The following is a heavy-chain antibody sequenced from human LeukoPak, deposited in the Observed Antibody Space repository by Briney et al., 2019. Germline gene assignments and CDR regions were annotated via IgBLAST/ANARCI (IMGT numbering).Heavy chain of an antibody. CDR2: IYSGGSA. Sequence: GGSLRLSCAASGFTVSSNYMTWVRQAPGKGLEWVSLIYSGGSAHYADSVKGRFTISRDNSKNMLYPQMNSLRAEDTAMYYCARVLYGSGSPWGQGTLVTVSS. D-gene: IGHD3-10*01. CDR3: ARVLYGSGSP. J-gene: IGHJ5*02. V-gene: IGHV3-53*01. CDR1: GFTVSSNY.